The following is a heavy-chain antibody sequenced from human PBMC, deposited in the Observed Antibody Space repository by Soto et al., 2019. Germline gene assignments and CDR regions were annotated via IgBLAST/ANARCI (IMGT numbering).Heavy chain of an antibody. CDR3: ARDDYTYRLS. V-gene: IGHV3-11*01. CDR2: RGPYGNTI. Sequence: QVHLVESGGGMVKPGEPLRISCAVSRFSIRDYFMSWIRQAPGKGLECISYRGPYGNTIYYADSLKGRFVISRDDTANPPSLQTDHLSGAATAVDYCARDDYTYRLSWRQGTLVTVSS. CDR1: RFSIRDYF. D-gene: IGHD5-12*01. J-gene: IGHJ5*02.